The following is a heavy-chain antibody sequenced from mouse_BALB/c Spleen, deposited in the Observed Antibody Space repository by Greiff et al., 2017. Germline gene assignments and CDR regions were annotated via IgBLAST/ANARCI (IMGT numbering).Heavy chain of an antibody. J-gene: IGHJ1*01. Sequence: EVQLQQSGAELVRPGASVKLSCTASGFNIKDYYMHWVKQRPEQGLEWIGWIDPENGDTEYAPKFQGKATMTADTSSNTAYLQLSSLTSEDTAVSYCNAWGYGSSYVWGAGTTVTVSA. CDR2: IDPENGDT. D-gene: IGHD1-1*01. V-gene: IGHV14-4*02. CDR1: GFNIKDYY. CDR3: NAWGYGSSYV.